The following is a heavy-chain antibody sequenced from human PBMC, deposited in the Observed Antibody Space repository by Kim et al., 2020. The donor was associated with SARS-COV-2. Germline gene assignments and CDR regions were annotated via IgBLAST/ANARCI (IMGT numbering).Heavy chain of an antibody. CDR3: ARFIAVAGRRNSGPYYYYGMDV. Sequence: SETLSLTCTVSGGSISSYYWSWIRQPAGKGLEWIGRIYTSGSTNYNPSLKSRVTMSVDTSKNQFSLKLSSVTAADTAVYYCARFIAVAGRRNSGPYYYYGMDVWGQGTTVTVSS. D-gene: IGHD6-19*01. CDR1: GGSISSYY. J-gene: IGHJ6*02. CDR2: IYTSGST. V-gene: IGHV4-4*07.